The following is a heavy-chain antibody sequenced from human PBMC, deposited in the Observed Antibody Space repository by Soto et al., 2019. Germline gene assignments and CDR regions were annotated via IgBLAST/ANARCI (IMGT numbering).Heavy chain of an antibody. CDR2: ISGSGGST. CDR1: GFTFSSYA. J-gene: IGHJ6*03. CDR3: AKGGRYFDWLLPTYYYYMDV. D-gene: IGHD3-9*01. Sequence: PGGSLRLSCAASGFTFSSYAMSWVRQAPGKGLEWVSAISGSGGSTYYADSVKGRFTISRDNSKNTLYLQMNSLRAEDTAVYYCAKGGRYFDWLLPTYYYYMDVWGKGTTVTVSS. V-gene: IGHV3-23*01.